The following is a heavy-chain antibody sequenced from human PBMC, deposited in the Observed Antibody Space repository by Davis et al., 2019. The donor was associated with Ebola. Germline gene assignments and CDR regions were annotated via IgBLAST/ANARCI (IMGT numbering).Heavy chain of an antibody. Sequence: SETLSLTCTVSGGSISSYYWSWIRQPPGKGLEWIGYIYYSGSTNYNPSLKSRVTISVDTSKNQFSLKLSSVTAADTAVYYCASGGWLRFRAFDYWGQGTLVTVSS. CDR1: GGSISSYY. D-gene: IGHD5-12*01. CDR2: IYYSGST. V-gene: IGHV4-59*12. J-gene: IGHJ4*02. CDR3: ASGGWLRFRAFDY.